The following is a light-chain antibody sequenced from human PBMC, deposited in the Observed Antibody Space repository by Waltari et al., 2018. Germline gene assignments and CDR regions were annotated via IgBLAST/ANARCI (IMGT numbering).Light chain of an antibody. Sequence: DIQMTQSPSSLSASVGDTVTITCRASQDITSFLNWFQQKPGKAPKLLIYAATTLQSGVPSRFSGSGSGTDFTLTISRLQPEDFAAYYCLQHNSYPYSFGQGTKVEIK. V-gene: IGKV1-17*01. CDR2: AAT. CDR3: LQHNSYPYS. CDR1: QDITSF. J-gene: IGKJ2*03.